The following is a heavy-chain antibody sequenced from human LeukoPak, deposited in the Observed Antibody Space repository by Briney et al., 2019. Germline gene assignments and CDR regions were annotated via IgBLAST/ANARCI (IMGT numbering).Heavy chain of an antibody. J-gene: IGHJ5*02. D-gene: IGHD1-26*01. CDR1: GGSISSYY. Sequence: SEPLSLTCTVSGGSISSYYWSWIRQPPGKGLEWIGTISYSGSTHYYPSLMSRLTVTVDTSKNHFPLNLNSGTASDTAFYYCAGVTGGNWFDPWGQGTLVTVSS. V-gene: IGHV4-59*04. CDR2: ISYSGST. CDR3: AGVTGGNWFDP.